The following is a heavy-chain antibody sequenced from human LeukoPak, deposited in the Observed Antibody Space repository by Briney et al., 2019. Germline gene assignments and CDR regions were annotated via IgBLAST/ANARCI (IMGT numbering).Heavy chain of an antibody. CDR1: GFTFSSYG. V-gene: IGHV3-30*18. Sequence: PGGSLRLSCAASGFTFSSYGMHWVRQTPGKGLEWVAAISYDGSNKSYPDSVKGRFTISRDNSKNTLFLQMNSLTVDDTAVYYCAKDSGRLAALVRGVIPRNYWGQGALVSVSS. CDR2: ISYDGSNK. J-gene: IGHJ4*02. CDR3: AKDSGRLAALVRGVIPRNY. D-gene: IGHD3-10*01.